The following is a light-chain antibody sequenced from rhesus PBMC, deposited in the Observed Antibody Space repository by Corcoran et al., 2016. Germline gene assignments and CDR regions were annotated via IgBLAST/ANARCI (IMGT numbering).Light chain of an antibody. CDR3: QHNYGTPLT. J-gene: IGKJ4*01. CDR1: ENVNNY. Sequence: DIQMTQSPSSLSASVGDRVTITCRTSENVNNYLNWYQQKPGKAPKLLIYKASTLQSGVPSRLSGSGSGTDYTFTISRLQSEDVATCYCQHNYGTPLTFGGGTKVEIK. CDR2: KAS. V-gene: IGKV1-74*01.